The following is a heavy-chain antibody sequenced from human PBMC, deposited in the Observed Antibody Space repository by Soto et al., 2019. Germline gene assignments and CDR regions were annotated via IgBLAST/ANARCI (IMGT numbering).Heavy chain of an antibody. D-gene: IGHD3-16*01. CDR2: IYYSGST. CDR3: ARAQLMDYYYGMDV. J-gene: IGHJ6*02. V-gene: IGHV4-31*03. CDR1: GGSISSGGYY. Sequence: SETLSLTCTVSGGSISSGGYYWSWIRQHPGKGLEWIGYIYYSGSTYYNPSLKSRVTISVDTSKNQFSLKLSSVTAADTAVYYCARAQLMDYYYGMDVWGQGTTVTVS.